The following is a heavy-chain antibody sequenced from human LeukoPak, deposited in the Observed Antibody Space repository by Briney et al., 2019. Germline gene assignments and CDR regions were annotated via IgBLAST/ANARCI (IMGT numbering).Heavy chain of an antibody. J-gene: IGHJ4*02. CDR2: ISYDGSNK. D-gene: IGHD4-17*01. CDR3: ASTFHDYGDSSFDY. V-gene: IGHV3-30-3*01. Sequence: GGSLRLSCAAPGFTFSSYAMHWVRQAPGKGLEWVAVISYDGSNKYYADSVKGRFTISRNNSKNTLYLQMNSLRAEDTAVYYCASTFHDYGDSSFDYWGQGTLVTVSS. CDR1: GFTFSSYA.